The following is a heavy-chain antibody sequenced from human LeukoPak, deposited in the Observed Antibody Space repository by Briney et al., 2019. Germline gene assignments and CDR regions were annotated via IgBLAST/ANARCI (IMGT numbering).Heavy chain of an antibody. CDR3: AKEAYYHLSAAHPGDY. CDR1: GFTFSSYG. Sequence: GGSLRLSCAASGFTFSSYGIHWVRQAPGKGLELVAVMSYDGSNKYYADSVKGRFTVSRDNSKNTLYLQMNSLRGEDTAVYYCAKEAYYHLSAAHPGDYWGQGTLVTVSS. D-gene: IGHD3-3*02. V-gene: IGHV3-30*18. J-gene: IGHJ4*02. CDR2: MSYDGSNK.